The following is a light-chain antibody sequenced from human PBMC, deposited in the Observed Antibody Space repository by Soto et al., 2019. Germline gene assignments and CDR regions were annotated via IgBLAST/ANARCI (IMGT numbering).Light chain of an antibody. J-gene: IGLJ1*01. CDR1: SSNIGNNY. CDR3: GTWDSSLSASYV. V-gene: IGLV1-51*01. Sequence: QSFLTQPPSVCAAPGQKVTIACAGSSSNIGNNYVSWYQQLPGTAPKLLIYDNNKRPSGIPDRFSGSKSGTSATLGITGLQTGDEADYYCGTWDSSLSASYVFGTGTKSPS. CDR2: DNN.